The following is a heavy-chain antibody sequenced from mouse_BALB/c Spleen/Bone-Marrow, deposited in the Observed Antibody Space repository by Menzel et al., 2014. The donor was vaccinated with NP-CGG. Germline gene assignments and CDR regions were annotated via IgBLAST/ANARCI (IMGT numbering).Heavy chain of an antibody. CDR2: IRIKANNHAT. V-gene: IGHV6-6*01. Sequence: EVQLVESGGGLVQPGGSMKLSCAASGFTFSDAWMDWVRQTPEKGLEWVAEIRIKANNHATYYAESVKGRFTISRDDSKSSVYLQMNSLRAEDAGIYYCTPYYGNYWGQGTTLTVSS. CDR1: GFTFSDAW. D-gene: IGHD2-10*01. J-gene: IGHJ2*01. CDR3: TPYYGNY.